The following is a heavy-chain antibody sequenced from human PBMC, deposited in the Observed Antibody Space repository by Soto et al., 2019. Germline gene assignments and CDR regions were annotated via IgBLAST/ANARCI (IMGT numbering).Heavy chain of an antibody. CDR3: ARLPYNWNCPDYYYYGMDV. CDR2: IYHTNSDT. J-gene: IGHJ6*02. CDR1: GYSIASYW. D-gene: IGHD1-7*01. Sequence: PGASLKISCNGSGYSIASYWIGWVRQMPGKGLEWMGIIYHTNSDTRYRQSFQGQATISAAKSINTAYLQWSSMKASGTAVYYCARLPYNWNCPDYYYYGMDVWGQGTSVTVSS. V-gene: IGHV5-51*01.